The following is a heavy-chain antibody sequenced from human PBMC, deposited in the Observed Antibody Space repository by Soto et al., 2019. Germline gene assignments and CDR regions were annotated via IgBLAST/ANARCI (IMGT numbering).Heavy chain of an antibody. CDR1: GDSVSSNSAA. V-gene: IGHV6-1*01. D-gene: IGHD2-21*01. J-gene: IGHJ6*02. CDR2: TYYRSKRYN. Sequence: SQTLSLTCAISGDSVSSNSAACNWISQSPSRGLEWLGRTYYRSKRYNDYAVSVKSRITISPDTSKNQFSLHLYSVIPEDTAVYYCAGVASFRGMDVWGQGTPVTVSS. CDR3: AGVASFRGMDV.